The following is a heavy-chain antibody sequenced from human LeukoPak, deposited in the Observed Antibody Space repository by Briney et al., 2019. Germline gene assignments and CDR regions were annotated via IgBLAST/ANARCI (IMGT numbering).Heavy chain of an antibody. CDR1: GDSLSRYY. Sequence: PSETLSLTCAVYGDSLSRYYWTWIRQPPGKGLEWLGEINPSGSHDYNPSLKSRVTISVDTSKNQFSLRLTSVTAADTAVYYCASVRHDPLEYYYYIDVWGKGTTVTVSS. CDR2: INPSGSH. V-gene: IGHV4-34*01. CDR3: ASVRHDPLEYYYYIDV. D-gene: IGHD2/OR15-2a*01. J-gene: IGHJ6*03.